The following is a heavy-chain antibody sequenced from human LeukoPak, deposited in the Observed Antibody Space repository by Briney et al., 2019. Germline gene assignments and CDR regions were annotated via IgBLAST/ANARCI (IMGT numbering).Heavy chain of an antibody. Sequence: GGSLRLSCAAYGFTFSSYSMNWVRQAPGKGLEWVSSISSSSSYIYYADSVKGRFTISRDNAKNSLYLQMNSLRAEDTAVYYCAREETYYDILTGYYLRVCGMDVGGQGTTVTVSS. CDR2: ISSSSSYI. V-gene: IGHV3-21*01. D-gene: IGHD3-9*01. J-gene: IGHJ6*02. CDR1: GFTFSSYS. CDR3: AREETYYDILTGYYLRVCGMDV.